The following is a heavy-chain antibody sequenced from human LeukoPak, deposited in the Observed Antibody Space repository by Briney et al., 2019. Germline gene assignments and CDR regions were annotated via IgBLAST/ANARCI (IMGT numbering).Heavy chain of an antibody. J-gene: IGHJ4*02. V-gene: IGHV3-23*01. D-gene: IGHD6-13*01. CDR2: ISGSGGST. Sequence: GGSLRLSCAASGFTFSSYGMSWVRQAPGKGLEWVSAISGSGGSTYYADSVKGRFTISRDNAKNSLYLQMNSLRAEDTAVYYCARGDRGIAAAGLFYWGQGTLVTVSS. CDR1: GFTFSSYG. CDR3: ARGDRGIAAAGLFY.